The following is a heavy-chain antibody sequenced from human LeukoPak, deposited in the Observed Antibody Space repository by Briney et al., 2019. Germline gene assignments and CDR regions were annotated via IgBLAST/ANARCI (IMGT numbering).Heavy chain of an antibody. V-gene: IGHV4-4*07. Sequence: SETLSLTCTVSGGSISSYYWSWIRQPAGKGLEWIGRIYTSGSTNYNPSLKSRVTMSVDTSKNQFSLKLSSVTAADTAVYYCARDLAGIAVADDAFDIWGQGTMVTVSS. CDR1: GGSISSYY. D-gene: IGHD6-19*01. CDR3: ARDLAGIAVADDAFDI. J-gene: IGHJ3*02. CDR2: IYTSGST.